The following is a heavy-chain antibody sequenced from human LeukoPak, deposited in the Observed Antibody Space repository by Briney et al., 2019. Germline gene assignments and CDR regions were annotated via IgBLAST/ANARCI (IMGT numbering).Heavy chain of an antibody. Sequence: PGGSLRLSCAASGFTVSSNYMSWVRQAPGKGLEWVSLIYSGGSTYYADSVKGRFTISRDNSKNTLYLEMNSLRDEDTAVYYCARRGYHDYSGFDYWGQGTLVTVSS. CDR2: IYSGGST. CDR3: ARRGYHDYSGFDY. CDR1: GFTVSSNY. D-gene: IGHD1-26*01. J-gene: IGHJ4*02. V-gene: IGHV3-53*01.